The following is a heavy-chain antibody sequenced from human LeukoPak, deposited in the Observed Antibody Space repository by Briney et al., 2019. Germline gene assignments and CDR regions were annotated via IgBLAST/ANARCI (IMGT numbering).Heavy chain of an antibody. Sequence: SVKVSCKASGGTFSSYAISWVRQAPGQGLEWMGRIIPIFGTANYAQKFQGRVTITTDKSTSTAYMELSSLRSEDTAVYYCASAIFGVVISQLDYWGQGTLVTVSS. CDR2: IIPIFGTA. CDR1: GGTFSSYA. J-gene: IGHJ4*02. D-gene: IGHD3-3*01. CDR3: ASAIFGVVISQLDY. V-gene: IGHV1-69*05.